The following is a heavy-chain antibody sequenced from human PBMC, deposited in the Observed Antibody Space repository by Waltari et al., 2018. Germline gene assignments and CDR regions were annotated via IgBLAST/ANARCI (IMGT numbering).Heavy chain of an antibody. V-gene: IGHV3-23*01. CDR3: AKGAANGVQGAASFDY. J-gene: IGHJ4*02. CDR1: GFTFSSYA. Sequence: EVQLLESGGGLVQPGGSLRLSCAASGFTFSSYAMSWVRPAPGKGLEWVLAISGSGGSKYYADSVKGRFTISRDNSKNTLYLQMNSLRAEDTAVYYCAKGAANGVQGAASFDYWGQGTLVTVSS. D-gene: IGHD2-8*01. CDR2: ISGSGGSK.